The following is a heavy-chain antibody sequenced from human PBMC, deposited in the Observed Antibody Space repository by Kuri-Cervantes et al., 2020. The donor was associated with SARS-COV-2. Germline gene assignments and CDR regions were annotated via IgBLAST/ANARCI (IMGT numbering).Heavy chain of an antibody. CDR1: GYTFTGYY. Sequence: ASVKVSCKASGYTFTGYYMHWVRQAPGQGLAWMGWINPNIGGTNYAQKFQGRVTMTRDTSISTAYMELSRLRSDDTAVYYCARYRRYDFWSGNQDYWGQGTLVTVSS. D-gene: IGHD3-3*01. CDR2: INPNIGGT. V-gene: IGHV1-2*02. CDR3: ARYRRYDFWSGNQDY. J-gene: IGHJ4*02.